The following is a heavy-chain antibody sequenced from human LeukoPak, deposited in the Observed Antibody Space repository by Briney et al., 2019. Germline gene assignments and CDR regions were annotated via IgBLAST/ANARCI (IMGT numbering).Heavy chain of an antibody. CDR1: GYTLASYL. D-gene: IGHD3-16*01. CDR2: ISLFNRDT. J-gene: IGHJ6*02. CDR3: ARANCPWLSAAGGGGLDV. V-gene: IGHV1-18*01. Sequence: ASVKVSCKTSGYTLASYLLTWVRQAPGQGLEWMGWISLFNRDTKFAQKFQGRVSMTIDKSTSTAYLDLRSLKSDDSAVYYCARANCPWLSAAGGGGLDVWGQGTTVTVTS.